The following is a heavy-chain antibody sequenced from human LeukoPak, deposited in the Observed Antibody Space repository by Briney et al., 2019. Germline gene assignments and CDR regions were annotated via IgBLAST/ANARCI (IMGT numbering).Heavy chain of an antibody. J-gene: IGHJ5*02. Sequence: SETLSLTCTVSGGSVSRGSYYSSWIRQPPGKGLEWIGYIYYSGSTNYNPSLKSRVTISVDTSKNQFSLKLSSVTAADTAVYYCASDPRSSGYCTGGSCSDWFDPWGQGTLVTVSS. CDR2: IYYSGST. CDR3: ASDPRSSGYCTGGSCSDWFDP. D-gene: IGHD2-15*01. V-gene: IGHV4-61*01. CDR1: GGSVSRGSYY.